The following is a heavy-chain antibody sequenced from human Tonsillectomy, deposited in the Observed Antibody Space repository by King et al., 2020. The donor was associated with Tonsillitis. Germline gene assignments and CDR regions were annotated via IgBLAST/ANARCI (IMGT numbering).Heavy chain of an antibody. CDR3: AGPGGTFDI. Sequence: VQLVESGGGVVQPGMSLRLSCAASGFTFSSDGMHWVRQAPGKGLEWVAVIWYDGSNKYYADSVKGRFTISRDNSKNTLYLQMNSLRAEDTAVYYCAGPGGTFDIWGQGTMVTVSS. CDR1: GFTFSSDG. D-gene: IGHD1-1*01. CDR2: IWYDGSNK. J-gene: IGHJ3*02. V-gene: IGHV3-33*01.